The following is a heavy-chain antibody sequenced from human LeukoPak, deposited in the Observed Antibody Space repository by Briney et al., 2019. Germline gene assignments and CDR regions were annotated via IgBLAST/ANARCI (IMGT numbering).Heavy chain of an antibody. CDR3: AKDPRGANFFGDFDY. J-gene: IGHJ4*02. D-gene: IGHD3-10*01. V-gene: IGHV3-33*06. CDR1: GFTFSLYG. CDR2: ISNDGSKT. Sequence: QTGGSLRLSCAASGFTFSLYGMHWVRQAPGKGLEWVALISNDGSKTYYADSVKGRFTISRDNSKNTVYLQVSSLRADDTAVYYCAKDPRGANFFGDFDYWGQGTLVTVSS.